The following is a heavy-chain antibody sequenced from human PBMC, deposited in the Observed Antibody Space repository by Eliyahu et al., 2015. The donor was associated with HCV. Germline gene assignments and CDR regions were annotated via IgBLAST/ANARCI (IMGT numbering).Heavy chain of an antibody. CDR1: GGSFXGYY. CDR3: ARGRGLFGSSSSKGYRY. CDR2: INHSGNT. D-gene: IGHD6-6*01. V-gene: IGHV4-34*01. J-gene: IGHJ4*02. Sequence: QVQLQQWGAGLLKSSETLSLTCAVYGGSFXGYYWSWIRQPPGKGLEWIGEINHSGNTNYNPSLKSRVTISVDTSKNQFSLKLSSVTAADTAVYYCARGRGLFGSSSSKGYRYWGQGTLVTVSS.